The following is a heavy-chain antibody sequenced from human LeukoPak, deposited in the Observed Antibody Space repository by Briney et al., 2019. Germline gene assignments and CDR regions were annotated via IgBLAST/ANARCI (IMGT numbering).Heavy chain of an antibody. Sequence: PGGSLRLSCAASGFTFSTYWMHGVRQAPGKGLVWVSCLNSDESSTTYADSVKGRFTISRDNAKNTLYLQVNSLRADDTAVYYCVRATEVPRAAGYYMDVWGKGTTVTVSS. J-gene: IGHJ6*03. D-gene: IGHD2-2*01. CDR3: VRATEVPRAAGYYMDV. V-gene: IGHV3-74*03. CDR2: LNSDESST. CDR1: GFTFSTYW.